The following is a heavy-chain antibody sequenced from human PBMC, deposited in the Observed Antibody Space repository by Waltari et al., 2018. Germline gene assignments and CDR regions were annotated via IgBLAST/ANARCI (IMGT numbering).Heavy chain of an antibody. CDR3: ASAALGTNGGSFL. V-gene: IGHV1-2*02. D-gene: IGHD7-27*01. Sequence: QVQLVQSGAEVKKPGASVKVSCKASGYTFTGYYMHWVRQAPGQGLEWMGWINPNSGGTNYEQKFQGRVTMTRDTSISTAYMELSRLRSDDTAVYYCASAALGTNGGSFLWGRGTLVTVSS. J-gene: IGHJ2*01. CDR1: GYTFTGYY. CDR2: INPNSGGT.